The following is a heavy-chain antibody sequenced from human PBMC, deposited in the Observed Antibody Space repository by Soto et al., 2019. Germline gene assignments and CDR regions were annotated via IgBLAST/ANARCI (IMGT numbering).Heavy chain of an antibody. CDR2: ISGSGGST. CDR1: GFTFSNYA. J-gene: IGHJ4*02. V-gene: IGHV3-23*01. D-gene: IGHD2-15*01. Sequence: GGSLRLSCVASGFTFSNYAMNWVRQAPGKGLQWVSGISGSGGSTWYADSVKGRFTISRDTSKNTLYLQMNSLRGEDTAVYYCAKDLSGTATNYWGQGTLVTVSS. CDR3: AKDLSGTATNY.